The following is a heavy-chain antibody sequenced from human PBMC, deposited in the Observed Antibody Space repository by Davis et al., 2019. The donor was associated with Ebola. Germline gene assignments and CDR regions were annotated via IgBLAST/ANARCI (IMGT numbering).Heavy chain of an antibody. CDR2: IYYSGST. CDR1: GGSISSSSYY. Sequence: SETLSLTCTVSGGSISSSSYYWGWIRQPPGKGLEWIGYIYYSGSTNYNPSLKSRVTISVDTSKNQFSLKLSSVTAADTAVYYCARTGSDWYGAFDIWGQGTMVTVSS. CDR3: ARTGSDWYGAFDI. D-gene: IGHD6-19*01. J-gene: IGHJ3*02. V-gene: IGHV4-61*05.